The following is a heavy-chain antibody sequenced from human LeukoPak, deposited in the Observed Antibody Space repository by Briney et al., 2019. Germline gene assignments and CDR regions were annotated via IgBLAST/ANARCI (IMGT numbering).Heavy chain of an antibody. Sequence: ASETLSLTCTVPGGSISSSSFYWGWIRQPPGKGLEGIGSIYYSGSTYYNPSLESRVIISLDTSKHQSSLKLRSVPAADTAVYYCASPDTAMVNGYWGQGTLVTVSS. CDR1: GGSISSSSFY. V-gene: IGHV4-39*01. J-gene: IGHJ4*02. CDR2: IYYSGST. CDR3: ASPDTAMVNGY. D-gene: IGHD5-18*01.